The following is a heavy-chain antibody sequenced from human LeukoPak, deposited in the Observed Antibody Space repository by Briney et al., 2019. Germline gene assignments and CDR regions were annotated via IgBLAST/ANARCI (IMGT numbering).Heavy chain of an antibody. CDR1: GGSIRSYY. V-gene: IGHV4-59*01. D-gene: IGHD3-16*01. CDR2: IYYTGST. Sequence: SETLSLTCTVSGGSIRSYYWSWIRQPPGKGLEWIGYIYYTGSTNHNPSLKSRVTISVDTSKNQFSLKMSSVTASDPAVYYCGKIKGGGGSFDIWGQGTMVTVSS. J-gene: IGHJ3*02. CDR3: GKIKGGGGSFDI.